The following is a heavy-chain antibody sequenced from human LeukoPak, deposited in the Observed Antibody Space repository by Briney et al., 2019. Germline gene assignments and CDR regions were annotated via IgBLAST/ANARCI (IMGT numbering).Heavy chain of an antibody. CDR1: GYTFTSYG. Sequence: GASVKVSCKASGYTFTSYGISWVRQAPGQGLEWMGWISAYNGNTNYAQKLQGRVTMTTDTSTSTAYMELRSLRSDDTAVYYCARDQRASKGGLRPFDYWGQGTLVTVSS. CDR3: ARDQRASKGGLRPFDY. D-gene: IGHD4-17*01. CDR2: ISAYNGNT. V-gene: IGHV1-18*01. J-gene: IGHJ4*02.